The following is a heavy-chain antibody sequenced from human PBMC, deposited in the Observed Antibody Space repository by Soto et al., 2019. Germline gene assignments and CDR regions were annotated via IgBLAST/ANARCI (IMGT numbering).Heavy chain of an antibody. V-gene: IGHV4-4*02. D-gene: IGHD2-21*02. Sequence: SETLSLTSGVSGGTVASSHWWSWVRQSPGRGLEWIGNVYHTGDTNFNPSLQSRVTFSVDKSNNQFSLRLTSVTAADTAVYFCAREIVTAGGNNYFDPWGQGTVVTFSS. CDR1: GGTVASSHW. CDR3: AREIVTAGGNNYFDP. CDR2: VYHTGDT. J-gene: IGHJ5*02.